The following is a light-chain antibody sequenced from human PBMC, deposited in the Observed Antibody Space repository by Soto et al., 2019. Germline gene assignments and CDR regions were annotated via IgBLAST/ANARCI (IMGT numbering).Light chain of an antibody. CDR1: SSDVGGYNY. Sequence: QSALTQPASVSGSPGQSIAISCTGTSSDVGGYNYVSWYQQHPGKAPKLMISEVSNRPSGVSNRFSGSKSGNTASLTISVLQAEDEADYYCSSYTRSSTYVFGSGTKLTVL. J-gene: IGLJ1*01. CDR2: EVS. V-gene: IGLV2-14*01. CDR3: SSYTRSSTYV.